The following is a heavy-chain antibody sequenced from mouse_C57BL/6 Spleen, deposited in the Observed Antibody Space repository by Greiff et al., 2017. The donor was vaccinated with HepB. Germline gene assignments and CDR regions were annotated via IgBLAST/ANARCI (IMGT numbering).Heavy chain of an antibody. CDR2: IDPNSGGT. CDR1: GYTFTSYW. Sequence: QQSCKASGYTFTSYWMHWVKQRPGRGLEWIGRIDPNSGGTKYNEKFKSKATLTVDKPSSTAYMQLSSLTSEDSAVYYCATVASIHWYFDVWGTRTTVTVSS. J-gene: IGHJ1*03. D-gene: IGHD1-1*01. V-gene: IGHV1-72*01. CDR3: ATVASIHWYFDV.